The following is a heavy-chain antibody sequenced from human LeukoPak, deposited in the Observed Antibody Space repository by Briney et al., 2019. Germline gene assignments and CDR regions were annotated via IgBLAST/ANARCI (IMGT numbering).Heavy chain of an antibody. J-gene: IGHJ6*03. CDR3: ARTKRTAIFGVVIASYMDV. Sequence: SETLSLTCAVSGGSITTTSYCWVWIRQPPGKGLEWIGEINHSGSTNYNPSLKSRVTISVDTSKNQFSLKLSSVTAADTAVYYCARTKRTAIFGVVIASYMDVWGKGTTVTVSS. CDR1: GGSITTTSYC. D-gene: IGHD3-3*01. V-gene: IGHV4-39*07. CDR2: INHSGST.